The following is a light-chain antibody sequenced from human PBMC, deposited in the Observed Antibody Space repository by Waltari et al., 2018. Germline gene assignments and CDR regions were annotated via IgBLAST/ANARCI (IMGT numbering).Light chain of an antibody. V-gene: IGKV3-11*01. CDR3: QQRSIWPWT. CDR1: QSVGRS. CDR2: AAS. J-gene: IGKJ1*01. Sequence: EIVLTQSPATLSLSPGESATLSCRASQSVGRSLAWYQQKPGQAPRLLFDAASNRATGIPDRFSGSNSGTDFSLTISSLEAEDFAVYYCQQRSIWPWTFGLGTKVEVK.